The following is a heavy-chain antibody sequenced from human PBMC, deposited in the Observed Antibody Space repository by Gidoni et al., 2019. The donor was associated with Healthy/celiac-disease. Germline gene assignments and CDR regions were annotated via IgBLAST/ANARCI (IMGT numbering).Heavy chain of an antibody. D-gene: IGHD3-10*01. CDR3: ARGRRDWEFNWFDP. CDR1: GYTFPSYD. CDR2: MKPNSGNT. V-gene: IGHV1-8*01. J-gene: IGHJ5*02. Sequence: QVQLVQSGSEVKKPGASVKVSCKASGYTFPSYDINWVRNGTGQGLEWMGWMKPNSGNTGDAQKFQGRVTMTRNTSISTAYMELSSLRSEDTAVYYCARGRRDWEFNWFDPWGQGTLVTVSS.